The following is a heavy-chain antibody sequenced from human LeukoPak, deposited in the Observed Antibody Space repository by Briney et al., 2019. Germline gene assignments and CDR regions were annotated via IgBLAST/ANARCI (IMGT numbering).Heavy chain of an antibody. CDR2: ITSSGTYI. CDR3: ARDPYSGNYGSYYYYYYMDV. J-gene: IGHJ6*03. Sequence: GGSLRLSCAASGFTFSSYSMNWVRQAPGRALEWVSSITSSGTYIFYADSVKGRFTISRDNAKNSLYLQMNSLGPEDTAVYYCARDPYSGNYGSYYYYYYMDVWGKGTTATISS. V-gene: IGHV3-21*01. CDR1: GFTFSSYS. D-gene: IGHD1-26*01.